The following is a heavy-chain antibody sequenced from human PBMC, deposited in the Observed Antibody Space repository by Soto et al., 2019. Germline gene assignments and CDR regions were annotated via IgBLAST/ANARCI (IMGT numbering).Heavy chain of an antibody. CDR1: GFSLSTSGVG. CDR3: AHTHPFRIALWSRFDSFDI. Sequence: QITLKESGPTLVKPTQTLTLTCTFSGFSLSTSGVGVGWIRQPPGKALEWLALIYWDDDKRYRPSLKSRLTFTQDPSTPQVVLTITNRDSVDTATYSSAHTHPFRIALWSRFDSFDIWGPGKIVTVSS. CDR2: IYWDDDK. J-gene: IGHJ3*02. V-gene: IGHV2-5*02. D-gene: IGHD5-18*01.